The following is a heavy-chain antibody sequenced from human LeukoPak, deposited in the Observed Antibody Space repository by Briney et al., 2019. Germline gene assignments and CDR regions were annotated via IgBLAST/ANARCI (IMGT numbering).Heavy chain of an antibody. J-gene: IGHJ4*02. V-gene: IGHV3-74*01. CDR2: INSDGSST. D-gene: IGHD5-18*01. Sequence: GGPLRLSCAASGFTFSSYWMHWVRQAPGKGLVWVSRINSDGSSTSYADSVKGRFTISRDNAKNTLYLQVNSLRAEDTAVYYCARDTAMANYFDYWGQGTLVTVSS. CDR1: GFTFSSYW. CDR3: ARDTAMANYFDY.